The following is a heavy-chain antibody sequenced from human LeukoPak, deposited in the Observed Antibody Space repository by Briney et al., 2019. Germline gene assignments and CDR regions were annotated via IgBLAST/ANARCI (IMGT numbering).Heavy chain of an antibody. CDR3: ARLMGGTRFDS. D-gene: IGHD3-16*01. CDR2: IYYSGST. CDR1: GGSISSYY. V-gene: IGHV4-59*08. J-gene: IGHJ4*02. Sequence: SETLSLTCTVSGGSISSYYWSWIRQPPGKGLEWIGCIYYSGSTNYNPSFKSRVTISVDTSKNQFSLKLSSVTAADTAVYYCARLMGGTRFDSWGQGTLVTVSS.